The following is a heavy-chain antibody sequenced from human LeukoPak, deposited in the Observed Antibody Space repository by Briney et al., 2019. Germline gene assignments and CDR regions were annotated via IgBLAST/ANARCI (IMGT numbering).Heavy chain of an antibody. CDR3: AKNIAAPTTPFDY. V-gene: IGHV3-23*01. J-gene: IGHJ4*02. CDR2: ISGSGGTT. CDR1: GFTFSTYA. Sequence: PRGSLRLSCAAPGFTFSTYAMNWVRQAPGKGLEWVSGISGSGGTTYYADSVKGRFTISRDNTKNTLYLQMNYLRAEDTALYYCAKNIAAPTTPFDYWGQGTLVTVSS. D-gene: IGHD6-13*01.